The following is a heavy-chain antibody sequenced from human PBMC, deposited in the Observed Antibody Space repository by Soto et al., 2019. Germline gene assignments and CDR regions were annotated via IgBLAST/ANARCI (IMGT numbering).Heavy chain of an antibody. Sequence: EVQLSESGGGLVQPGGSLRLSCAASGFTFSNYAMAWVRQTPGEGLQWVSTIRTDSSATHYADSVKGRITISRDNSKGTLYLQMATLRAEDTGLYYCARDVGGYNAMFDYWGQGTVVTVSS. CDR1: GFTFSNYA. D-gene: IGHD5-12*01. V-gene: IGHV3-23*01. J-gene: IGHJ4*02. CDR3: ARDVGGYNAMFDY. CDR2: IRTDSSAT.